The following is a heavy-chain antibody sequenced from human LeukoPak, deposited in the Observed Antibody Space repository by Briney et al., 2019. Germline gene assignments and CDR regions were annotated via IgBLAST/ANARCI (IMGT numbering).Heavy chain of an antibody. CDR1: GYTFTGYY. Sequence: ASVKVSCKASGYTFTGYYMHWVRQAPGQGLEWMGWINPNSGGTNYAQKFQGRVTMTRDTSISTAYMELSRLRSDDTAVYYCASGGQVFIVGATSAFDIWGQGTMVTVSS. CDR2: INPNSGGT. CDR3: ASGGQVFIVGATSAFDI. J-gene: IGHJ3*02. V-gene: IGHV1-2*02. D-gene: IGHD1-26*01.